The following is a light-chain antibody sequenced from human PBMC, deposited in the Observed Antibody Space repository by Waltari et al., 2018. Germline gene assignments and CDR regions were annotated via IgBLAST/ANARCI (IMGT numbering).Light chain of an antibody. J-gene: IGKJ4*01. V-gene: IGKV1-39*01. CDR2: SAS. CDR1: QSISTY. Sequence: DIQMTQSPSSVPASVGDRVTITCRASQSISTYLHWYQQKPGNPPKLLIHSASTLQSEVPLRFSGTGSGTDFTLTISSLQPEDFASYYCQQSYRSPQTFGGGTKVEIK. CDR3: QQSYRSPQT.